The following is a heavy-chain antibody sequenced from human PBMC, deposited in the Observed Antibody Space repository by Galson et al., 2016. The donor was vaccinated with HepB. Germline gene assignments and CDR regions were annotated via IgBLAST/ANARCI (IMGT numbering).Heavy chain of an antibody. J-gene: IGHJ6*02. CDR2: IYYSGST. CDR1: GGSISSYY. CDR3: ARGMLGGDFWSGYYKGLYYYYGMDV. Sequence: LSLTCTVSGGSISSYYWSWIRQPPGKGLEWTGCIYYSGSTNYNPSLKSRVTISVDTSKNQFSLKLSSVTAADTAVYYCARGMLGGDFWSGYYKGLYYYYGMDVWGQGTTVTASS. V-gene: IGHV4-59*01. D-gene: IGHD3-3*01.